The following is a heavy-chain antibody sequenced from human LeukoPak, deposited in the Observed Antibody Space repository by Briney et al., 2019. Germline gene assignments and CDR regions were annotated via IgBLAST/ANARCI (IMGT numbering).Heavy chain of an antibody. Sequence: GGSLRLSCAASGFTFSDYYMSWIRQAPGKELEWVSYISSSGSTIYYADSVKGRFTISRDNAKNSLYLQMNSLRAEDTAVYYCARVYEGPVASLHFDYWGQGTLVTVSS. CDR2: ISSSGSTI. CDR1: GFTFSDYY. J-gene: IGHJ4*02. V-gene: IGHV3-11*01. D-gene: IGHD5-12*01. CDR3: ARVYEGPVASLHFDY.